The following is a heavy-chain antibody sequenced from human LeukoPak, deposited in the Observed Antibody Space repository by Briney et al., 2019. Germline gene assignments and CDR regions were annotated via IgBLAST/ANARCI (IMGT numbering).Heavy chain of an antibody. J-gene: IGHJ4*02. CDR2: INWNGGST. CDR3: ARTGYSSSWYNGDC. V-gene: IGHV3-20*04. D-gene: IGHD6-13*01. CDR1: GFTFDDYA. Sequence: GGSLRLSCAASGFTFDDYAMSWVRQAPGKGLEWGSGINWNGGSTVHADSVKGRFTISRDNAKNSLYLRMKSLRAEDTALYYCARTGYSSSWYNGDCWGQGTLVTVSS.